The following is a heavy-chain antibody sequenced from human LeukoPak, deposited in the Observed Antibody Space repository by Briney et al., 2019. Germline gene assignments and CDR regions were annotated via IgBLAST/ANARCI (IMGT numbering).Heavy chain of an antibody. CDR3: AKAAFSKTSYFDY. CDR1: EFTFSNFA. Sequence: GGSLRLSCTVSEFTFSNFAMSWVRQAPGKGLEWVSAISGSGGNTYYADSVKGRFTISRDNSKNTLYLQMDSLRADDTAVYYCAKAAFSKTSYFDYWGQGTLVTASS. D-gene: IGHD3-3*02. V-gene: IGHV3-23*01. J-gene: IGHJ4*02. CDR2: ISGSGGNT.